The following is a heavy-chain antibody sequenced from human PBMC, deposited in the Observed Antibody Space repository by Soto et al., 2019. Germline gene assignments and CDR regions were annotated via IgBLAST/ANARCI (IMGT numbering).Heavy chain of an antibody. V-gene: IGHV4-34*01. D-gene: IGHD2-15*01. CDR1: GGSFSGYY. J-gene: IGHJ2*01. Sequence: QVHLQQWGAGLLKPSETLSLTCAVYGGSFSGYYWSWICQSPGKGLEWLGEINHIGSTNYNPSLKSPVTISVDASQHHFALKLISVPAADTALYPCARARLPLWSLDVWGRGTLVTVSS. CDR2: INHIGST. CDR3: ARARLPLWSLDV.